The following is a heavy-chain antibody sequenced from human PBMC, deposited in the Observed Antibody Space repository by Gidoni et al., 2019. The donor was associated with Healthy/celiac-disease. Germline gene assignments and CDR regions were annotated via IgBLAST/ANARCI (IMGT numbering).Heavy chain of an antibody. CDR1: GFTFDDYA. J-gene: IGHJ1*01. Sequence: EVQLVESGGGVVQPGGSLRLSCAASGFTFDDYAMHWVRQAQGKGLEWVSLISGDGGSTYYADSVKGRFTISRDNSKNSLYLQMNSLRTEDTALYYCAKDSYYDSSGYYHITEYFQHWGQGTLVTVSS. CDR3: AKDSYYDSSGYYHITEYFQH. CDR2: ISGDGGST. V-gene: IGHV3-43*02. D-gene: IGHD3-22*01.